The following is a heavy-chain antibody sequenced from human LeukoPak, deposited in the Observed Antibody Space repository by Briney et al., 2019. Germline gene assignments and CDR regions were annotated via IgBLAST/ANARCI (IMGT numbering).Heavy chain of an antibody. J-gene: IGHJ4*02. CDR3: ARGNGSGSYLPY. Sequence: GGSLRLSCAASGLTFSHYAMSWVRQAPGKGLEWVSVIYSGGSTYYADSVKGRFTISRDNSKNTLYLQMNSLRAEDTAVYYCARGNGSGSYLPYWGQGTLVTVSS. D-gene: IGHD3-10*01. CDR1: GLTFSHYA. CDR2: IYSGGST. V-gene: IGHV3-66*01.